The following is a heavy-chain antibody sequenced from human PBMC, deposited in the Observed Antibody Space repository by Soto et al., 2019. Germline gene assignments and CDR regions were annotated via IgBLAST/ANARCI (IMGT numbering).Heavy chain of an antibody. Sequence: QVQLVESGGGVVQPGRSLRLSCAASGFTFSSYGMHWVRQAPGKGLEWVAVIWYDGSNKYYADSVKGRFTISRDNSKNTLYLQMNSLRAEDTAVYYCARDLTVVPAAIGYWGQGTLVTVSS. D-gene: IGHD2-2*01. V-gene: IGHV3-33*01. CDR1: GFTFSSYG. CDR3: ARDLTVVPAAIGY. J-gene: IGHJ4*02. CDR2: IWYDGSNK.